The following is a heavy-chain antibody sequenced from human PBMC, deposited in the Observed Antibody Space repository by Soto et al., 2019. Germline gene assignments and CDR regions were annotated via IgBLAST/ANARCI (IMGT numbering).Heavy chain of an antibody. D-gene: IGHD5-18*01. CDR2: IRFDGTNK. J-gene: IGHJ3*02. Sequence: GGSLRLSCAASGLTFSNYGMHWVRQAPDKGLEWVAVIRFDGTNKYYADSVKGRFTISRHNSKNTLYLQMNSLRAEDTAVYYCAREVVDTAMVTAADAFDIWGQGTMVTVSS. CDR1: GLTFSNYG. CDR3: AREVVDTAMVTAADAFDI. V-gene: IGHV3-30*02.